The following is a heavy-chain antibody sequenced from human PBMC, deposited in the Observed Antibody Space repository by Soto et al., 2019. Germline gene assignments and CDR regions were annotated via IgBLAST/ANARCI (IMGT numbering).Heavy chain of an antibody. CDR1: GFNFNIYA. D-gene: IGHD3-10*01. V-gene: IGHV3-23*01. CDR2: ISASATQT. CDR3: AKPITAGGSNS. J-gene: IGHJ5*02. Sequence: EARILESGGGLAQPGGSLKISCTASGFNFNIYAMSWVRQAPGKGLEWVSGISASATQTYYAESVKGRFAISRDNSKSTLYLQLHSLTPEDTARYYCAKPITAGGSNSWGPGTLVPVSS.